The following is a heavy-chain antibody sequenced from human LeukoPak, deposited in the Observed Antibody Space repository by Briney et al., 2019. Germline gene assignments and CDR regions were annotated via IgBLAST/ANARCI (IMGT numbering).Heavy chain of an antibody. CDR3: ARGDYDRDI. Sequence: SETLSLTCAVYGGSFSGYYWSWIRQPPGKGLEWIGEINHGGSTNYNPSLKSRVTISVDTSKNQFSLKLSSVTAADTAVYYCARGDYDRDIWGQGTMVTVSS. J-gene: IGHJ3*02. V-gene: IGHV4-34*01. CDR1: GGSFSGYY. D-gene: IGHD3-16*01. CDR2: INHGGST.